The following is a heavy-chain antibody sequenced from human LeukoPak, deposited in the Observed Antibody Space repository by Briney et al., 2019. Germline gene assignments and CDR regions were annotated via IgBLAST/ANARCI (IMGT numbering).Heavy chain of an antibody. Sequence: PGRSLRLSCAASGFTFSSYAMHWVRQAPGKGLEWVAVISYDGSNKYYADSVKGRFTISRDNSKNTLYLQVNSLRAEDTAVYYCARQRLPDFWSGYYNGAPFDYWGQGTLVTVSS. J-gene: IGHJ4*02. D-gene: IGHD3-3*01. CDR2: ISYDGSNK. CDR3: ARQRLPDFWSGYYNGAPFDY. V-gene: IGHV3-30*04. CDR1: GFTFSSYA.